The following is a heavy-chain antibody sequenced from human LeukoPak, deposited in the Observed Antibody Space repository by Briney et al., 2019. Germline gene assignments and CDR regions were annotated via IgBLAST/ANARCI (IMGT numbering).Heavy chain of an antibody. Sequence: ASVKVSCKVSGYTLTELSMHWVRQAPGKGLEWMGGFDPEDGETIYAQKFQGRVTMTEDTSTDTAYMELSSLRSEDTAVYYCATEVRGRFGELLWGPDYYYGMDVWGQGTTVTVSS. CDR3: ATEVRGRFGELLWGPDYYYGMDV. J-gene: IGHJ6*02. V-gene: IGHV1-24*01. CDR2: FDPEDGET. D-gene: IGHD3-10*01. CDR1: GYTLTELS.